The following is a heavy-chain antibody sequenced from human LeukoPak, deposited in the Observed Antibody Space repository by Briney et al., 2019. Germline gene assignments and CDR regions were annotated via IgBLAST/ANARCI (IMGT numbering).Heavy chain of an antibody. Sequence: SETLSLTCAVYGGSFSGYYWSWIRQPPGKGLEWIGEINHRGSTNYNPSLKSRVTISVDTSKKQFSLKLGSVTAADTAMYYCASPWVYGSGIWGQGTLVTVSS. CDR2: INHRGST. CDR3: ASPWVYGSGI. CDR1: GGSFSGYY. D-gene: IGHD3-10*01. J-gene: IGHJ4*02. V-gene: IGHV4-34*01.